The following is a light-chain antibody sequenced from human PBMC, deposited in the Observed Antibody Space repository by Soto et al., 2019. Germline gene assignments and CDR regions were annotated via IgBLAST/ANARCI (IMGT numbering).Light chain of an antibody. CDR1: QSVSSNF. CDR2: GAS. CDR3: NQYGRSPYT. J-gene: IGKJ2*01. V-gene: IGKV3-20*01. Sequence: EIVLTQSPDTMSLSPGETATLSCRASQSVSSNFLAWYQQQPGQATRLLIYGASSRATGIQDRFTGSGSGTKFTLTISRLESYDFAVYYCNQYGRSPYTFGQGTKREIK.